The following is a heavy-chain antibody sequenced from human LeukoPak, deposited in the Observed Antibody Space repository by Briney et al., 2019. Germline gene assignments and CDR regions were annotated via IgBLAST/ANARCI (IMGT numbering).Heavy chain of an antibody. V-gene: IGHV5-51*01. CDR1: GYDFSIHW. CDR3: AGRGRVDYVGPQSYFDH. J-gene: IGHJ4*02. D-gene: IGHD3/OR15-3a*01. Sequence: GESLKISCRGSGYDFSIHWIAWVRPVPGKGLGWMGIIYPDDSDTTYSPSFQGQITISADKSISSAYLHLSGLKASDTATYFCAGRGRVDYVGPQSYFDHWGQGSLVTVSS. CDR2: IYPDDSDT.